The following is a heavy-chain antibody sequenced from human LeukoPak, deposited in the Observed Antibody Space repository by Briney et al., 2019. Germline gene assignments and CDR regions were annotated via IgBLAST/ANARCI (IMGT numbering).Heavy chain of an antibody. CDR2: MNPNSGNT. V-gene: IGHV1-8*01. Sequence: ASVKVSCKASGYSFTSYDINWVRQATGQGLEWMGWMNPNSGNTGYAQKSQGRVTMTRNTSISTAYMELSSLRSEDTALYYCARYSGYSSSWYLAYYYYGMDVWGQGTTVTVSS. CDR1: GYSFTSYD. D-gene: IGHD6-13*01. J-gene: IGHJ6*02. CDR3: ARYSGYSSSWYLAYYYYGMDV.